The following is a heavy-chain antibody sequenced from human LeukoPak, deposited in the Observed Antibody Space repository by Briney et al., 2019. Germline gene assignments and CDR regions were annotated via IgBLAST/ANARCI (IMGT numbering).Heavy chain of an antibody. V-gene: IGHV1-69*13. CDR1: GYTFTSNY. Sequence: SVKVSCKASGYTFTSNYIHWVRQAPGQGLEWMGGIIPIFGTANYAQKFQGRVTITAGESTSTAYMELSSLRSEDTAVYYCATGEEYCSSTSCRNWFDPWGQGTLVTVSS. D-gene: IGHD2-2*01. J-gene: IGHJ5*02. CDR3: ATGEEYCSSTSCRNWFDP. CDR2: IIPIFGTA.